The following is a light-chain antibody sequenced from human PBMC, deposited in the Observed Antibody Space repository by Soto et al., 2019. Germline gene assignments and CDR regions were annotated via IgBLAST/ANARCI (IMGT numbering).Light chain of an antibody. CDR3: SSYAGAVV. J-gene: IGLJ2*01. V-gene: IGLV2-23*01. CDR1: SSGVENYKL. CDR2: EGS. Sequence: QSALTQPASVSGSPGQSITLSCTRTSSGVENYKLVSWYQHHPGKAPKLMIYEGSQRPSGVSDRFSGSTSGNTASLTISGLQAEDEADSYCSSYAGAVVFGGGTKLTVL.